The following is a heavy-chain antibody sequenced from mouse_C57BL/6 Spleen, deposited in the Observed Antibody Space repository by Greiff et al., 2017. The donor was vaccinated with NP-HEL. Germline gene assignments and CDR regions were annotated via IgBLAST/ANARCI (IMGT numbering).Heavy chain of an antibody. Sequence: EVKVVESGGGLVKPGGSLKLSCAASGFTFSDYGMHWVRQAPEKGLEWVAYISSGSSTIYYADTVKGRFTISRDNAKNTLFLQMTSLRSEDTAMYYCARGEDYGYDFDYWGQGTTLTVSS. CDR2: ISSGSSTI. J-gene: IGHJ2*01. D-gene: IGHD2-2*01. CDR3: ARGEDYGYDFDY. V-gene: IGHV5-17*01. CDR1: GFTFSDYG.